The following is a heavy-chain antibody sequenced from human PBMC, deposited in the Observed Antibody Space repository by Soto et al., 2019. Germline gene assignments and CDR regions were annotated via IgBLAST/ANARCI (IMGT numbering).Heavy chain of an antibody. CDR2: IYHSGST. Sequence: SETLSLTCAVSGGSISSSNWWSWVRQPPGKGLEWIGEIYHSGSTNYNPSLKSRVTISVDKSKNQFSLKLSSVTAADTAVYYCARRRVQAAGTFDYWGQGTLVTVS. J-gene: IGHJ4*02. CDR3: ARRRVQAAGTFDY. CDR1: GGSISSSNW. D-gene: IGHD6-13*01. V-gene: IGHV4-4*02.